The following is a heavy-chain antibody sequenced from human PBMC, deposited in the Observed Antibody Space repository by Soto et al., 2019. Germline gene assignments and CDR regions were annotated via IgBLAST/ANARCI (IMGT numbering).Heavy chain of an antibody. V-gene: IGHV1-2*04. CDR3: ARDDCSGGSCYPDY. CDR2: INPNSGGT. D-gene: IGHD2-15*01. Sequence: QVQLVQSGAEVKKPGASVKVSCKASGYTFTGYCMHWVRQAPGQGLEWMGRINPNSGGTNYAQKFQGWVTMTRDTSISTAYMELSRLRSDDTAVYYCARDDCSGGSCYPDYWGQGTLVTVSS. CDR1: GYTFTGYC. J-gene: IGHJ4*02.